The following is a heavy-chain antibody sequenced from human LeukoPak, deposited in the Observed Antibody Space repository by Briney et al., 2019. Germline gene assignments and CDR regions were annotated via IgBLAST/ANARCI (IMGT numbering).Heavy chain of an antibody. V-gene: IGHV1-2*02. CDR1: GYTFINYY. Sequence: ASVKVSCKASGYTFINYYMHCVRQAPGQGLEWMGWIDPNNGGTNYAQKFQGRVTMTRDTSISTAYMELSRLKSDDTAVYYCAREDASAFDIWGQGTMVTVSS. CDR2: IDPNNGGT. J-gene: IGHJ3*02. CDR3: AREDASAFDI.